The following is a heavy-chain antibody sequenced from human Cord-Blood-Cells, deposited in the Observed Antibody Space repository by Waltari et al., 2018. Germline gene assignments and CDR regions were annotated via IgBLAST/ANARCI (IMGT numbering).Heavy chain of an antibody. CDR1: GFTFSSYA. CDR2: ISGSGGST. V-gene: IGHV3-23*01. D-gene: IGHD2-15*01. J-gene: IGHJ6*03. CDR3: AKAPPVVVAATNTNYYYYMDV. Sequence: EVQLLESGGGLVQPGGSLRLSCAASGFTFSSYAMSWVRQAPGKGLEWVSAISGSGGSTYYADSVKGRFTISRDNSKNTLYLQMNSLRAEDTAVYYCAKAPPVVVAATNTNYYYYMDVWGKGTTVTVSS.